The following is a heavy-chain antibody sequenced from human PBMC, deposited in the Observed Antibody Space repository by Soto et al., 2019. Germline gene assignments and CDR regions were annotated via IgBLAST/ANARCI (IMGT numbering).Heavy chain of an antibody. CDR2: INSDGSST. V-gene: IGHV3-74*03. J-gene: IGHJ3*02. D-gene: IGHD3-22*01. Sequence: EVQLVESGGGLVQPGGSLRLSCAASGFTFSSYLMHWVRQDPVKGLVWVSRINSDGSSTKYADSVKGRFTISRDNAKNTLFVQMNSLRAEDTAVYYCARDRGYYGSSGYYYFGAFDIWGRGTMVTVSS. CDR3: ARDRGYYGSSGYYYFGAFDI. CDR1: GFTFSSYL.